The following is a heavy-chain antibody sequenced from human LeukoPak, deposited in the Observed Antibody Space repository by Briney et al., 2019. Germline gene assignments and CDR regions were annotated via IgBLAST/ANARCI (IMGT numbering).Heavy chain of an antibody. D-gene: IGHD1-26*01. CDR3: ASAYSGSYAVDY. V-gene: IGHV3-53*01. J-gene: IGHJ4*02. Sequence: GGSLRLSCAASGFTVSSNYMSWVRQAPGKGLEWVSVIYSGGSTYYADSVKGRFTISRDNSKNTLYLQMNSLRAEDTAVYYCASAYSGSYAVDYWGQGTLVTVSS. CDR1: GFTVSSNY. CDR2: IYSGGST.